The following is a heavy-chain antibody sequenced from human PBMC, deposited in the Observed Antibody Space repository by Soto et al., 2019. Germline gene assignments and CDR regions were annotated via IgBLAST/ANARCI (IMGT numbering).Heavy chain of an antibody. Sequence: QVQLQESGPGLVKPSQTLSLTCTVSGGSISSGDYYWSWIRQPPGKGLELIGYIYYSGSTYYNPSLKSRVTISVDTSNNQFSLKLSSVTAADTAVYYCASSTVTTHMFLFWGQGTLVTVSS. J-gene: IGHJ4*02. CDR2: IYYSGST. D-gene: IGHD4-17*01. CDR3: ASSTVTTHMFLF. V-gene: IGHV4-30-4*01. CDR1: GGSISSGDYY.